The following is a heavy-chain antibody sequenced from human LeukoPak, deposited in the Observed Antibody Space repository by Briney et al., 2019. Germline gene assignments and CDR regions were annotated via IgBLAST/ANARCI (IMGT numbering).Heavy chain of an antibody. CDR2: IKKDGSEK. J-gene: IGHJ4*02. CDR3: ARDLSGITGYTYGRGIDY. V-gene: IGHV3-7*01. Sequence: GGSLRLSCAASGFTFSSHRMSWVRQAPGKGLEWVADIKKDGSEKYYVDSVKGRFTISRDNAKTSLYLQMNSLRAEDTAVYYCARDLSGITGYTYGRGIDYWGQGTLVTVSS. CDR1: GFTFSSHR. D-gene: IGHD5-18*01.